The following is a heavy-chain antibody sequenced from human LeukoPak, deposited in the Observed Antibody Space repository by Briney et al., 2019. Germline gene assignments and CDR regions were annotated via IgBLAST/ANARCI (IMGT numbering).Heavy chain of an antibody. CDR2: INHSGST. CDR1: GFTFSSSW. D-gene: IGHD3-3*01. Sequence: PGGSLGLSCAASGFTFSSSWMSWIRQPPGKGLEWIGEINHSGSTNYNPSLKSRVTISVDTSKNQFSLKLSSVTAADTAVYYCARGDFWSGYIDYWGQGTLVTVSS. CDR3: ARGDFWSGYIDY. J-gene: IGHJ4*02. V-gene: IGHV4-34*01.